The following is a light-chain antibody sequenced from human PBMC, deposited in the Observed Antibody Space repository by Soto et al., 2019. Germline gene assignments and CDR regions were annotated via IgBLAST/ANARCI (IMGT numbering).Light chain of an antibody. CDR2: DAS. V-gene: IGKV1-5*01. Sequence: DIQMTQSPSTLSASVGDGVTITCRASQNISVWLAWYQQRPGKAPKFLIYDASSLETGVPSRFSGSGSGTEFTLTIRSLQPDDFATYYCHQDDSSSPTFGQGTKLDIK. CDR3: HQDDSSSPT. CDR1: QNISVW. J-gene: IGKJ2*01.